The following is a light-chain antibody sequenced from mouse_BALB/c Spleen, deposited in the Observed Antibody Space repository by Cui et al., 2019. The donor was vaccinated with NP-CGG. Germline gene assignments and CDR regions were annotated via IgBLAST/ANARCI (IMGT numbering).Light chain of an antibody. CDR3: ALWYSNHWV. Sequence: QAVVNQESALHTSPGETVTLTCRSSTGAVTTSNYANWVQEKPDHLFTGLIGGTNNRAPGVPARFSGYLIGDKAALTITGAQTEDEAIYFCALWYSNHWVFGGGTKLTVL. CDR1: TGAVTTSNY. CDR2: GTN. V-gene: IGLV1*01. J-gene: IGLJ1*01.